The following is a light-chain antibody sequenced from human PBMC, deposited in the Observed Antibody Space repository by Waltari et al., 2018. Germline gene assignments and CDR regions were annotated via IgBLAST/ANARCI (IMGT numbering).Light chain of an antibody. Sequence: QSVLTQPPSLSAAPGQRVSISCSGSGSNIGNDYVSWYQQVPGTAPKLLIYGTRKRPSGIPDRFSGSKSGSSATLGITGLQTGDEADYYCATWDSSLNARVFGGGTRLTVL. J-gene: IGLJ3*02. CDR3: ATWDSSLNARV. CDR2: GTR. CDR1: GSNIGNDY. V-gene: IGLV1-51*01.